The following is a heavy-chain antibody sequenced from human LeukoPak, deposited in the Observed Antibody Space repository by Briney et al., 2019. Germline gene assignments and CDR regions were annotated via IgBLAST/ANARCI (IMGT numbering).Heavy chain of an antibody. J-gene: IGHJ3*02. CDR1: GYTFTSYY. V-gene: IGHV1-46*01. Sequence: ASVTVSCKASGYTFTSYYMHWVRQAPGQGLEWMGIINPSGGSTSYAQKFQGRVTMTRDTSTSTVYMELSSLRSEDTAVYYCAKTNWNDAFEDAFDIWGQGTMVTVSS. D-gene: IGHD1-1*01. CDR2: INPSGGST. CDR3: AKTNWNDAFEDAFDI.